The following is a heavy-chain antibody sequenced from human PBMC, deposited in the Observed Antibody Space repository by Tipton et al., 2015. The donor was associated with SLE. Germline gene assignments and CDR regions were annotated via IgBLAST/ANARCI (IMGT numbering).Heavy chain of an antibody. V-gene: IGHV4-59*03. Sequence: TLSLTCTVSGGTISGYYWTWIRQSPGKGLEWTGYIGYTGITTYSPSLRSRDTMSVDTAKNQFSLKLTYVTAADTAVYYCATGHEFSLGPAAVRGLDVWRKGSRVTVSS. CDR1: GGTISGYY. D-gene: IGHD2-2*01. CDR2: IGYTGIT. J-gene: IGHJ6*04. CDR3: ATGHEFSLGPAAVRGLDV.